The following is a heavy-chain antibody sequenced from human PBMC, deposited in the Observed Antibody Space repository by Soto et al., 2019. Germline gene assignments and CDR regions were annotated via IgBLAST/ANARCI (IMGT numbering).Heavy chain of an antibody. V-gene: IGHV4-59*01. CDR1: GGSISSYY. CDR2: IYYSGST. D-gene: IGHD3-10*01. CDR3: ASFPDYYGSGSYYSLALFDY. J-gene: IGHJ4*01. Sequence: SETLSLTCTVSGGSISSYYWSWIRQPPGKGLEWIGYIYYSGSTNYNPSLKSRVTISVDTSKNQSSLKLSSVSAADTAVYYCASFPDYYGSGSYYSLALFDYRGRGTLVTVSS.